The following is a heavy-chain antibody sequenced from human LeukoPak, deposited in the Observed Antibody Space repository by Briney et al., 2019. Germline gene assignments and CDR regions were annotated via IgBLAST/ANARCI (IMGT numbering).Heavy chain of an antibody. CDR1: GYTFTSYG. D-gene: IGHD6-19*01. J-gene: IGHJ5*02. V-gene: IGHV1-2*04. Sequence: ASVKVSCKASGYTFTSYGISWVRQAPGQGLEWMGWINPNSGGTNYAQKFQGWVTMTRDTSISTAYMELSRLRSDDTAVYYCTRGWYGNWFDPWGQGTLVTVSS. CDR3: TRGWYGNWFDP. CDR2: INPNSGGT.